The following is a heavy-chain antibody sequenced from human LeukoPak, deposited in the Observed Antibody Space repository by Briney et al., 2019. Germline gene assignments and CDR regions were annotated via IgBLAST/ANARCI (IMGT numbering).Heavy chain of an antibody. Sequence: SETLSLTCAVSGGSISSSNWWSWVRQPPGKGLEWIGEIYHSGSTNYNPSLKSRVTISVDTSKNQFSLKLSSVTAADTAVYYCARDLPYYYDSSGAFDIWGQGTMVTVSS. CDR1: GGSISSSNW. V-gene: IGHV4-4*02. CDR2: IYHSGST. D-gene: IGHD3-22*01. CDR3: ARDLPYYYDSSGAFDI. J-gene: IGHJ3*02.